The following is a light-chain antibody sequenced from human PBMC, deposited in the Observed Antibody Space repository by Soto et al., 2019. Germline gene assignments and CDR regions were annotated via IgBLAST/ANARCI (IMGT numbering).Light chain of an antibody. J-gene: IGKJ3*01. CDR1: QSVSSN. Sequence: EIVMTQSPATLSVSPGERATLSCRASQSVSSNLAWYQQKPGQAPRLLIYGASIRATGIPARFSGSGSGTEFTLTISSLQSEDFAVYYCQQYNNWTPERGLFTFGPGTKVDIK. CDR2: GAS. V-gene: IGKV3D-15*01. CDR3: QQYNNWTPERGLFT.